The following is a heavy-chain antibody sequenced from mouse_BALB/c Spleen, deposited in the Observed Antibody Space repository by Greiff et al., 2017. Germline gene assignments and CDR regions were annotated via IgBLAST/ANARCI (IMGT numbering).Heavy chain of an antibody. CDR3: AREGDDYGYDGYAMDY. V-gene: IGHV1-80*01. D-gene: IGHD2-2*01. Sequence: QVQLQQSGAELVRPGSSVKISCKASGFAFSSYWMNWVKQRPGQGLEWIGQIYPGDGDTNYNEKFKGKATLTVDTSSSTAYVDLSSLTSEDSAVYYCAREGDDYGYDGYAMDYWGQGTSVTVSS. CDR1: GFAFSSYW. CDR2: IYPGDGDT. J-gene: IGHJ4*01.